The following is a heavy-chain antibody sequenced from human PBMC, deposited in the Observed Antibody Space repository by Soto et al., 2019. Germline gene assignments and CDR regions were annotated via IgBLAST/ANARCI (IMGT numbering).Heavy chain of an antibody. D-gene: IGHD5-12*01. V-gene: IGHV1-69*02. CDR1: GGTFSSYT. CDR3: ASIVDIVSTPNYSGMDV. J-gene: IGHJ6*02. CDR2: IIPILGIA. Sequence: QVQLVQSGAEVKKSGSSVKVACKASGGTFSSYTISWVRQAPGQEIEWMGRIIPILGIANYAQKFQGRVTITADKSTSTAYMELSSLRSEDTAVYYCASIVDIVSTPNYSGMDVWGQGTTVTVSS.